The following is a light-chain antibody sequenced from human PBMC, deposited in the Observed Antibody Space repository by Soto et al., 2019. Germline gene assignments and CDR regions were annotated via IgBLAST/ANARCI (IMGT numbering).Light chain of an antibody. CDR2: GNS. CDR3: SSYAGSSNV. Sequence: QSVLTQPPSVSGAPGQRVTISCTGSSSNIGAGYDVHWYQQLPGTAPKLLIHGNSNRPSGVPDRFSGSKSGNTASLTVSGLQAEDEADYYCSSYAGSSNVFGTGTQLTVL. CDR1: SSNIGAGYD. V-gene: IGLV1-40*01. J-gene: IGLJ7*01.